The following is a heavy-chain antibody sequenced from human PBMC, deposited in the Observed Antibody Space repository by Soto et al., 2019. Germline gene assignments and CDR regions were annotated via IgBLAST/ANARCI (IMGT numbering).Heavy chain of an antibody. CDR2: ISGYNGET. D-gene: IGHD3-3*02. Sequence: QVQLVQSGAEVKEPGASVKVSCKASGATFTSYGFNWVRQAPGQGLEWMGWISGYNGETHYAQNFQVRVTMTIDTSTSTAYMELRSLRSDDTAVYYCARGTIFGLVSFDYWGQGTLVTVSS. CDR3: ARGTIFGLVSFDY. CDR1: GATFTSYG. J-gene: IGHJ4*02. V-gene: IGHV1-18*01.